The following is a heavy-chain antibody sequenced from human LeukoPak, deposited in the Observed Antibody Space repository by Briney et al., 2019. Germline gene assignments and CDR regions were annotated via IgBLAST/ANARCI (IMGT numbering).Heavy chain of an antibody. J-gene: IGHJ5*02. Sequence: ASVKVSCKASGYTFTSYDINWVRQATGQGLEWMGWINPNSGDANYVQKFQGRVTMTGDTSIRTAYMELSSLISDDTAVYYCARDRKNSDYVWGSSALGNWFDPWGQGTLVTVSS. D-gene: IGHD3-16*01. CDR1: GYTFTSYD. CDR3: ARDRKNSDYVWGSSALGNWFDP. CDR2: INPNSGDA. V-gene: IGHV1-2*02.